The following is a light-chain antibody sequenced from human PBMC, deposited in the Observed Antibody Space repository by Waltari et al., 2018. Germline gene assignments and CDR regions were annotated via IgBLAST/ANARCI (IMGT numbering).Light chain of an antibody. CDR2: WAS. CDR1: QSVFHSSNSKSY. Sequence: DIVMTQSPDSLAVSLGARATFNCTSSQSVFHSSNSKSYLAWYQQKPGQPPKMIIYWASNRESGVPDRFSGSGSGTDFTLTISSLQAEDVAVYYCQQYFDSLSFGQGTKLEIK. J-gene: IGKJ2*01. CDR3: QQYFDSLS. V-gene: IGKV4-1*01.